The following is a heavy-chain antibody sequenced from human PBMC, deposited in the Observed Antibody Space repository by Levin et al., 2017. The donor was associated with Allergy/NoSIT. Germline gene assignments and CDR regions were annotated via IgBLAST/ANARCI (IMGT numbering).Heavy chain of an antibody. CDR2: IYYSGST. CDR3: ARLEVLLWFDPSLGAFDI. Sequence: SQTLSLTCTVSGGSISSSSYYWGWIRQPPGKGLEWIGSIYYSGSTYYNPSLKSRVTISVDTSKNQFSLKLSSVTAADTAVYYCARLEVLLWFDPSLGAFDIWGQGTMVTVSS. V-gene: IGHV4-39*01. CDR1: GGSISSSSYY. J-gene: IGHJ3*02. D-gene: IGHD3-10*01.